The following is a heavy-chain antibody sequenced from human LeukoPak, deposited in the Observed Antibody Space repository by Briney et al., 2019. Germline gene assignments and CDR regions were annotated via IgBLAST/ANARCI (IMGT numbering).Heavy chain of an antibody. D-gene: IGHD3-22*01. CDR1: GFPFSSYW. CDR2: IKQDGSEK. CDR3: ARDQQFSRSYDSSGRLFDY. J-gene: IGHJ4*02. Sequence: GGSLRLSCVASGFPFSSYWMTWVRQAPGKGLEWVANIKQDGSEKYYVDSVKGRFTISRDNAKNSLYLQMNSLRAEDTAVYYCARDQQFSRSYDSSGRLFDYWGQGTLVTVSS. V-gene: IGHV3-7*03.